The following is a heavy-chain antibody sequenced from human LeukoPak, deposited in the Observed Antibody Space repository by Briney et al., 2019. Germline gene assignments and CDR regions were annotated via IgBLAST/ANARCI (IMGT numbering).Heavy chain of an antibody. CDR3: ARCRIFGDPDNDAFDI. CDR2: INPNSGGT. Sequence: GASVKVSCKASGYTFTGYYMHWVRQAPGQGLEWMGWINPNSGGTNYAQKFRGRVTMTRDTSISTAYMELSRLRSDDTAVYYCARCRIFGDPDNDAFDIWGQGTMVTVSS. J-gene: IGHJ3*02. D-gene: IGHD2/OR15-2a*01. CDR1: GYTFTGYY. V-gene: IGHV1-2*02.